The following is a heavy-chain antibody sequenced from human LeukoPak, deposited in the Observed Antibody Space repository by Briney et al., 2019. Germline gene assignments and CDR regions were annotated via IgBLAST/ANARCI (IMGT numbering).Heavy chain of an antibody. V-gene: IGHV3-21*01. CDR3: ARDPYNGAYSEGYYYYYMDV. D-gene: IGHD1-1*01. CDR1: GITFSNYN. Sequence: GGSLRLSCAAPGITFSNYNMNWVRQAPGKGLEWISSITSSSSYTFYADSVKGGFTISRDNAKNSLYLQMNSLRVEDTAIYYCARDPYNGAYSEGYYYYYMDVWGKGTTVTVSS. J-gene: IGHJ6*03. CDR2: ITSSSSYT.